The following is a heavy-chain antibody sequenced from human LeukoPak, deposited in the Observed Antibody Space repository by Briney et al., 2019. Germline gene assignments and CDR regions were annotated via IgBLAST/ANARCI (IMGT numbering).Heavy chain of an antibody. CDR3: ARGRDYGGNVYYFDY. Sequence: GGSLRLSCAASGFTFNTYSMNWVRRAPGKGLEWIAYISSSSNPIWYADSVKGRFTISRDNTKYSLYLQMNSLRAEDTAVYYCARGRDYGGNVYYFDYWGQGTLVTVSS. CDR2: ISSSSNPI. J-gene: IGHJ4*02. D-gene: IGHD4-23*01. CDR1: GFTFNTYS. V-gene: IGHV3-48*04.